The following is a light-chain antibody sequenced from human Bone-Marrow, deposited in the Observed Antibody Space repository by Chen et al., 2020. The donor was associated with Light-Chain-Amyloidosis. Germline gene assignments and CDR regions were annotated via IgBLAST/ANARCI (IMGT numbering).Light chain of an antibody. Sequence: DIQMTQSPSTLSASVGDRVTITCRASQSISSWLAWYQQKPGKAPKLLIYDASSLESGVPSRFSGSGSETEFTLTISSLQPDDFATYYCQEDNSYSVTYGQGTKVEIK. CDR2: DAS. CDR3: QEDNSYSVT. J-gene: IGKJ1*01. CDR1: QSISSW. V-gene: IGKV1-5*01.